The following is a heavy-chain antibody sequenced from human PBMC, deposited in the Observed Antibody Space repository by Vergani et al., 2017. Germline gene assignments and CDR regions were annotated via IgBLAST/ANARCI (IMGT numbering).Heavy chain of an antibody. CDR3: AKDGRENSDYGYFDY. V-gene: IGHV3-7*01. CDR1: GFSLSRSW. Sequence: EVQLVESGGGLVQPGGSLRLSCAASGFSLSRSWMSWVRQAPEKGLEWVAHISPDGSATSYVDSVKGRFTISRDNTKNSLSLQMRGLRVEDTAVYYCAKDGRENSDYGYFDYLGQGTLVPVSS. D-gene: IGHD4-17*01. J-gene: IGHJ4*02. CDR2: ISPDGSAT.